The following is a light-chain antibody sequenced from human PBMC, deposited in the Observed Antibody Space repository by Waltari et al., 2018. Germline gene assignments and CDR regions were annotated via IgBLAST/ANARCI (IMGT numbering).Light chain of an antibody. CDR1: RSDVGGYDF. Sequence: HSALTQPASVSGSPGQSITISCTGTRSDVGGYDFVPWYRQHPEKAPNLIIFHVTARSSGISARCSGSKSGNTDSLTISGRQADDEADYYCASYTSSSDFVFGSGTTVTV. V-gene: IGLV2-14*03. J-gene: IGLJ1*01. CDR2: HVT. CDR3: ASYTSSSDFV.